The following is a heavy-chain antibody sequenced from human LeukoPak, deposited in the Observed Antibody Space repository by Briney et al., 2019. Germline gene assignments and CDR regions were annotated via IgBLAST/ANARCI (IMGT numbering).Heavy chain of an antibody. D-gene: IGHD3-10*01. CDR1: GYTFTSYY. CDR2: INPSGGST. CDR3: ARGRGVRGVIFDFDY. J-gene: IGHJ4*02. Sequence: VASVKVSCKASGYTFTSYYMHWVRQAPGQGLEWMGIINPSGGSTSYAQKFQGRVTMTRDTSTSTVYMELSSLRSEDTAVYYCARGRGVRGVIFDFDYWGQGTLVTVSS. V-gene: IGHV1-46*01.